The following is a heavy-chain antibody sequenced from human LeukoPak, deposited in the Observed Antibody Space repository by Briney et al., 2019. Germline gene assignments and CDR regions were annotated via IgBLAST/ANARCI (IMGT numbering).Heavy chain of an antibody. CDR1: GGSISSYY. Sequence: SETLSLTCTVSGGSISSYYWSWIRQPAGKGLEWIGRIYTSGSTNYNPSLKSRVTMSVDESKNQFSLKLSSVTAADTAVYYCARASLIYYGSGSYLGSNWFDPWGQGTLVTVSS. V-gene: IGHV4-4*07. CDR2: IYTSGST. CDR3: ARASLIYYGSGSYLGSNWFDP. J-gene: IGHJ5*02. D-gene: IGHD3-10*01.